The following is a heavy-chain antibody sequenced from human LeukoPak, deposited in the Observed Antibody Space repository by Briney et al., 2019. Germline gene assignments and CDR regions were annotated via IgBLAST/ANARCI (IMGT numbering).Heavy chain of an antibody. CDR3: AIVPSEQQPRPRDY. CDR1: GGTFSRYA. D-gene: IGHD6-13*01. Sequence: ASVKVSCQASGGTFSRYAISWVRQAPGQGLEWMGGIIPIFGTANYGQKCQGRVTITTDKSTSTAYMELSSLRSEDTAVYYCAIVPSEQQPRPRDYWGQGTLVTVSS. V-gene: IGHV1-69*05. J-gene: IGHJ4*02. CDR2: IIPIFGTA.